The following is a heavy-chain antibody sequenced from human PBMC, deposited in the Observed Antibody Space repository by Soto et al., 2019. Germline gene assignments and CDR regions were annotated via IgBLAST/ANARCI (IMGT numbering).Heavy chain of an antibody. CDR1: GYTFTSYG. J-gene: IGHJ3*02. Sequence: ASVKVSCKASGYTFTSYGISWVRQAPGQGLEWMGWISAYNGNTNYAQKLQGRVTMTRDTSTSTVYMELSSLRSEDTAVYYCARDSALRFLEWPNDIPGRAFDIWGQGTMVTVS. CDR2: ISAYNGNT. D-gene: IGHD3-3*01. V-gene: IGHV1-18*01. CDR3: ARDSALRFLEWPNDIPGRAFDI.